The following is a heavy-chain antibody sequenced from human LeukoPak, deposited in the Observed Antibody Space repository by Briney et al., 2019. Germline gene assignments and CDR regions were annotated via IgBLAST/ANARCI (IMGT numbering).Heavy chain of an antibody. CDR2: ISSSSDYT. CDR3: ATSGGSPLRHFDY. V-gene: IGHV3-11*03. D-gene: IGHD2-15*01. CDR1: GFTFSDYH. J-gene: IGHJ4*02. Sequence: GGSLRLSCAASGFTFSDYHMSWIRQAPGKGLEWVSYISSSSDYTNYADSVKGRFTISRDNAKKSLYLQMDSLRAEDTAVYYCATSGGSPLRHFDYWGQGTLVTVSS.